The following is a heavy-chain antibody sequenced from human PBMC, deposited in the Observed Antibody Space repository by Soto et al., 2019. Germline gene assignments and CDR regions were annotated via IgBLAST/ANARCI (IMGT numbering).Heavy chain of an antibody. Sequence: PGLSLRDSRTASGFNFDIYGRHWVLQTPDQGLEWVALISYDGSNQYYADSVKGRFTRSRDNPKNTLFLQMNSLRADDTAVYYCEEDQASGRGSFDSWGQGTLVPVTS. CDR1: GFNFDIYG. CDR3: EEDQASGRGSFDS. CDR2: ISYDGSNQ. J-gene: IGHJ4*02. D-gene: IGHD3-10*01. V-gene: IGHV3-30*18.